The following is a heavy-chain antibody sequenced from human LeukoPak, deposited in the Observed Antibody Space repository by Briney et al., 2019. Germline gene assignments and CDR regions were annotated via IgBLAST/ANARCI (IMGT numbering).Heavy chain of an antibody. J-gene: IGHJ4*02. V-gene: IGHV3-23*01. CDR2: IGDTGNT. CDR1: GCPFSSYV. CDR3: ATLGYCTSTSCSLVN. D-gene: IGHD2-2*03. Sequence: PGGSLKLSCAASGCPFSSYVMGWVRQAPGKGLEWVSTIGDTGNTYYADSVRGRFTISRDNSKNTLYLQMNSLRTGDTAMYYCATLGYCTSTSCSLVNWGQGTLVTVSS.